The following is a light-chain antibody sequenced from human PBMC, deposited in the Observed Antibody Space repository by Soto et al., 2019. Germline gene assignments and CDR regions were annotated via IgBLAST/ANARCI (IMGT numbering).Light chain of an antibody. CDR2: DAA. CDR1: QDIRNY. CDR3: QQFDALPPIT. J-gene: IGKJ5*01. V-gene: IGKV1-33*01. Sequence: DIQMTQSPSSLSASVGDRVTITCQASQDIRNYLNWYQQKPGKAPKLLIHDAASLETGVPSRFIGSGSGTHFTFTISSLQPEDIATYYCQQFDALPPITFGQGTRVEIK.